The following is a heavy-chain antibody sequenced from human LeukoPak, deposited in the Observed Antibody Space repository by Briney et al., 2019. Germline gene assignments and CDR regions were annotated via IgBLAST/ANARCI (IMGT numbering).Heavy chain of an antibody. D-gene: IGHD1/OR15-1a*01. V-gene: IGHV4-39*07. CDR3: ARDWGSMGTYYFDY. Sequence: SETLSLTCNVSGGSISSSSYYWGWIRQPPGKGLEWIGSIYYSGSTYYNPSLKSRVTISVDTSKNQFSLKLSSVTAADTAVYYCARDWGSMGTYYFDYWGQGTLVTVSS. J-gene: IGHJ4*02. CDR1: GGSISSSSYY. CDR2: IYYSGST.